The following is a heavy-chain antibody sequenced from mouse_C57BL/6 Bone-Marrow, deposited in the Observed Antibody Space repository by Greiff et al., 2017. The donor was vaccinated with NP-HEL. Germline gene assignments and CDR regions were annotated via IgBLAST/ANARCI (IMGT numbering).Heavy chain of an antibody. CDR3: ARGITTVVDDYAMDY. Sequence: QVHVKQSGSELRSPGSSVKLSCKDFDSEVFPIAYMSWVRQKPGHGFEWIGGILPSIGRTIYGEKFEDKATLDADTLSNTAYLELNSLTSEDSAIYYCARGITTVVDDYAMDYWGQGTSVTVSS. V-gene: IGHV15-2*01. D-gene: IGHD1-1*01. CDR1: DSEVFPIAY. J-gene: IGHJ4*01. CDR2: ILPSIGRT.